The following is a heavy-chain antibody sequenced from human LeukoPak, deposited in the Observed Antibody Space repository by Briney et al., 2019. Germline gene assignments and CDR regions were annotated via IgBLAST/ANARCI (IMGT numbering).Heavy chain of an antibody. CDR1: GFTFRSYG. J-gene: IGHJ4*02. V-gene: IGHV3-23*01. CDR3: ARTSVAVTGAFDY. CDR2: ISGSGGST. Sequence: PGGSLRLSCAASGFTFRSYGMSWVRQAPGKGLEWVSAISGSGGSTYYADSVRGRFTISRDNSKNTLYLQMGSLRAEDMAVYYCARTSVAVTGAFDYWGQGTLVTVSS. D-gene: IGHD6-19*01.